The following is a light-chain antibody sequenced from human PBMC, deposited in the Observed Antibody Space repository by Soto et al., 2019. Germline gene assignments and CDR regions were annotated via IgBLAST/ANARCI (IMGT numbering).Light chain of an antibody. CDR1: QTISSW. J-gene: IGKJ1*01. CDR2: KAS. CDR3: QHYNSYSEA. V-gene: IGKV1-5*03. Sequence: DIQMTQSPSTLSGSVGDRVTITCRASQTISSWLAWYQQKPGKAPKLLIYKASTLKSGVPSRFSGSVSGTEFTLTNSRLQPDDFETYYCQHYNSYSEAFGQWTKVELK.